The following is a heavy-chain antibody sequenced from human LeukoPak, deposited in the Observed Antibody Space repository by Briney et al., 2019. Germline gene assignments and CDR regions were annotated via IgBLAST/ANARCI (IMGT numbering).Heavy chain of an antibody. D-gene: IGHD2-21*02. J-gene: IGHJ3*02. CDR2: IYYSGST. V-gene: IGHV4-31*03. CDR3: ARDRAYCGGDCYSMIDAFDI. Sequence: PSETLSLTCTVSGGSISSGGYYWRWIRQHPGKGLEWIGYIYYSGSTYYNPSLKSRVTISVDTSKNQFSLKLSSVTAADTAVYYCARDRAYCGGDCYSMIDAFDIWGQGTMVTVS. CDR1: GGSISSGGYY.